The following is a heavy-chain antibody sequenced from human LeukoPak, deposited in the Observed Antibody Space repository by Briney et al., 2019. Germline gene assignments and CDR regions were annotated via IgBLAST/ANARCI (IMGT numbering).Heavy chain of an antibody. J-gene: IGHJ4*02. CDR1: GGSISSYY. CDR3: ARHPRYGVYGLDY. D-gene: IGHD4-17*01. Sequence: PSETLSLTCTVSGGSISSYYWSWIRQPPGKGLEWIGYIYYSGSTNYNPSLKSRVTISVDTSKNQFSLKLSSVTAADTAVYYCARHPRYGVYGLDYWGQGTLVTVSS. V-gene: IGHV4-59*08. CDR2: IYYSGST.